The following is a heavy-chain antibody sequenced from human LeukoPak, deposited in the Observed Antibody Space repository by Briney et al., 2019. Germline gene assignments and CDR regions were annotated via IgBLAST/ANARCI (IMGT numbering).Heavy chain of an antibody. CDR3: AREAQTSGSYPDY. V-gene: IGHV1-58*02. CDR1: GFTFTSSA. J-gene: IGHJ4*02. CDR2: IVVGSGNT. Sequence: SVKVSCKASGFTFTSSAMQWVRQARGQRLEWIGWIVVGSGNTNYAQKFQGRVTMTRDTSISTAYMALSSLRSDDTAVYYCAREAQTSGSYPDYWGQGTLLTVSS. D-gene: IGHD1-26*01.